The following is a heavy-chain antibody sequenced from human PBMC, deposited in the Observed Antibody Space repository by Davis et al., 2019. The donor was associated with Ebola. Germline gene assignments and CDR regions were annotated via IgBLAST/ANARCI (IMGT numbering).Heavy chain of an antibody. J-gene: IGHJ6*02. CDR1: GYTFTNYG. V-gene: IGHV1-46*03. D-gene: IGHD2-15*01. CDR2: INPSGGST. CDR3: ARERIVVVVAATLNEHYYYGMDV. Sequence: AASVKVSCKASGYTFTNYGITWVRQAPGQGLEWMGIINPSGGSTSYAQKFQGRVTMTRDTSTSTVYMELSSLRSEDTAVYYCARERIVVVVAATLNEHYYYGMDVWGQGTTVTVSS.